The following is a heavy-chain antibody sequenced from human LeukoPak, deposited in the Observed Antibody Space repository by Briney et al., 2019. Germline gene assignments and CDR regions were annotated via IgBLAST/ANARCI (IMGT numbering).Heavy chain of an antibody. J-gene: IGHJ5*02. CDR3: ARDDYGDYGWFDP. V-gene: IGHV4-39*07. Sequence: PSETLSLTCTVSGGSISSSSYYWGWIRQPPGKGLEWIGSIYYSGSTYYNPSLKSRVTISVDTSKNQFSLKLSSVTAADTAVYYCARDDYGDYGWFDPWGQGTLVTVSS. CDR2: IYYSGST. D-gene: IGHD4-17*01. CDR1: GGSISSSSYY.